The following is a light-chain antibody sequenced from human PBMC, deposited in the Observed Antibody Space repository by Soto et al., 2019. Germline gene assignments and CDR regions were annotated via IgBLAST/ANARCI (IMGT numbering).Light chain of an antibody. V-gene: IGKV1-39*01. CDR3: QQSYTTLFT. Sequence: DIQMTQSPSSLSASVGDRVTITCRASQSISSYLNWYQQKPGKAPNLLIYAASSLQSGVPLRFSGSGSGTDFTLHIRSLQPEDFATYYCQQSYTTLFTFGPGTKVDIK. CDR2: AAS. CDR1: QSISSY. J-gene: IGKJ3*01.